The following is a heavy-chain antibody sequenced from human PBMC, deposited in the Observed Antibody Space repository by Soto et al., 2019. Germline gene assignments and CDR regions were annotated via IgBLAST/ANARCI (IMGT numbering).Heavy chain of an antibody. D-gene: IGHD6-6*01. V-gene: IGHV3-21*01. CDR1: GFTFSSYS. CDR3: ARWQTGSSYQPYYYYGMDV. J-gene: IGHJ6*02. CDR2: ISSSSSYI. Sequence: PGGSLRLSCAASGFTFSSYSMNWVRQAPGKGLEWVSSISSSSSYIYFADSVKGRFTISRDNAKNSLYLQMNSLRAEDTAVYYCARWQTGSSYQPYYYYGMDVWGQGTTVTVSS.